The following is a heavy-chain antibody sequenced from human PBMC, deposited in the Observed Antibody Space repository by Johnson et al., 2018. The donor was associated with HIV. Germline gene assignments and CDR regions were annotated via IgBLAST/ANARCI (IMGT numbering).Heavy chain of an antibody. D-gene: IGHD6-13*01. Sequence: QVQLVESGGGVVQPGRSLRLSCAASGFTFSSYGMHWVRQAPGKGLEWVAVISYDGSNKYYADSVKGRFTISRDISKNTLYLQMNSLRAEDTAVYYCARNSHSSNWYEWEAFDIWGQGTMVTVSS. CDR2: ISYDGSNK. CDR1: GFTFSSYG. V-gene: IGHV3-30*03. CDR3: ARNSHSSNWYEWEAFDI. J-gene: IGHJ3*02.